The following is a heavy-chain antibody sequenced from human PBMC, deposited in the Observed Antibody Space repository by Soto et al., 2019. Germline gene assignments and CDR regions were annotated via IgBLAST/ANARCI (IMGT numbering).Heavy chain of an antibody. CDR2: ISASSSSI. D-gene: IGHD1-20*01. Sequence: DVQLVESGGGLVKPGGSLRLSCAASGFNFITFSMNWVRQAPGKGLEWVSSISASSSSIYYAESVKGRFTVSIDNAKKSLYLQMNSLTAEDTALYYCVRDAYNRDAFDIWGQGTTVTVSS. V-gene: IGHV3-21*01. CDR3: VRDAYNRDAFDI. J-gene: IGHJ3*02. CDR1: GFNFITFS.